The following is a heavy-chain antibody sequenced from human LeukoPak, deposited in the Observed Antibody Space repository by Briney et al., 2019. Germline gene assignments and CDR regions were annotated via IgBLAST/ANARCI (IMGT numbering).Heavy chain of an antibody. Sequence: PSETLSLTCTVSGGSISSGGYYWSWIRQHPGKGLEWIGYIYYSGSTNYNPSLKSRVTISVDTSKNQFSLKLSSVTAADTAVYYCARVGTSLSQYRGEWFDPWGQGTLVTVSS. D-gene: IGHD1-7*01. V-gene: IGHV4-61*08. J-gene: IGHJ5*02. CDR1: GGSISSGGYY. CDR3: ARVGTSLSQYRGEWFDP. CDR2: IYYSGST.